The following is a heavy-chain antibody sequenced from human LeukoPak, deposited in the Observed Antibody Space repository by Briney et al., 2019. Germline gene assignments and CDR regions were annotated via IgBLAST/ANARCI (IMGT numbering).Heavy chain of an antibody. D-gene: IGHD4-17*01. CDR2: INHSGST. CDR1: GGSFSGYY. V-gene: IGHV4-34*01. Sequence: PSETLSLTCAVYGGSFSGYYWSWIRQPPGKGLEWIGEINHSGSTNYNPSLKSRVTISVDTSKNQFSLKLSSVTAADTAVYYCARGGDYGDYGHTVDYWGQGTLVTVSS. J-gene: IGHJ4*02. CDR3: ARGGDYGDYGHTVDY.